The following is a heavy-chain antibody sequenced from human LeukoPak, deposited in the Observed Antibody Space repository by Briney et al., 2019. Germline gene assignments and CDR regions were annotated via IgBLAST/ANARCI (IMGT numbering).Heavy chain of an antibody. CDR3: ATKTPGNYPYDY. CDR2: SCTSGDT. D-gene: IGHD3-22*01. Sequence: GGALRLSCAASGLTFSTSPMNWVRLAPRNRLEWVSTSCTSGDTYYADSVKGRFTISRDNSKSTLSLQMANLRVEDTAVYYCATKTPGNYPYDYWGQGTLVTVSP. V-gene: IGHV3-23*01. J-gene: IGHJ4*02. CDR1: GLTFSTSP.